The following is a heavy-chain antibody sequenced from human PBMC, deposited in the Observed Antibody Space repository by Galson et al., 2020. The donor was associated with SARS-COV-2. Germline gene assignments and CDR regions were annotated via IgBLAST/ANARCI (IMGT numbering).Heavy chain of an antibody. CDR3: ARVRTGTTDYFDY. CDR1: GYFIRSGYY. CDR2: IYHSGTT. V-gene: IGHV4-38-2*02. Sequence: ETLSLTCTVSGYFIRSGYYWGWIRQPPGKGLEWIGGIYHSGTTYDNPSLKRRVTLSVDTSKNQFSLKLSSVTAADTAVYYCARVRTGTTDYFDYWGQGILVTVSS. J-gene: IGHJ4*02. D-gene: IGHD1-1*01.